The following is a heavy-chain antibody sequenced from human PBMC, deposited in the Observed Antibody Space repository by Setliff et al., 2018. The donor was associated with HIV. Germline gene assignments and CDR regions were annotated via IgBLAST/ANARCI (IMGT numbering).Heavy chain of an antibody. CDR1: GYTFTTYA. V-gene: IGHV7-4-1*02. D-gene: IGHD3-3*01. J-gene: IGHJ5*02. CDR3: ARNYYDVWSLSFGGWFDP. CDR2: INTNTGNP. Sequence: ASVKVSCKASGYTFTTYAMNWVRQAPGRGPEWMGWINTNTGNPTYAQGFTGRFVFSLDTSVSTAYLQISSLKAEDTAVYYCARNYYDVWSLSFGGWFDPWGQGTLVTVSS.